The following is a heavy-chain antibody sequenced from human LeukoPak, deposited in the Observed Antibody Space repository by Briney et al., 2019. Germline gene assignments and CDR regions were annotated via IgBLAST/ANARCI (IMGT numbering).Heavy chain of an antibody. CDR1: GGSISSGGYY. V-gene: IGHV4-31*03. CDR2: IYYSGST. CDR3: ARTRGYSGYDSPRFDY. D-gene: IGHD5-12*01. Sequence: SQTLSLTCTVSGGSISSGGYYWSWTRQHPGKGLEWIGYIYYSGSTYYNPSLKSRVTISVDTSKNQFSLKLSSVTAADTAVYYCARTRGYSGYDSPRFDYWGQGTLVTVSS. J-gene: IGHJ4*02.